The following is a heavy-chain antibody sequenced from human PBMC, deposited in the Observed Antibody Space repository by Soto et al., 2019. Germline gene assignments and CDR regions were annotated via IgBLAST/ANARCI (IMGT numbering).Heavy chain of an antibody. CDR2: IRSKAYGGTT. J-gene: IGHJ6*03. CDR3: TRDGVGYCTNGVCFTSGDYYYMDV. Sequence: GGSLRLSCTASGFTFGDYAMSWFRQAPGKGLEWVGFIRSKAYGGTTEYDASVKGRFTISRDDSKSIAYLQMNSLKTEDTAVYYCTRDGVGYCTNGVCFTSGDYYYMDVWGKGTTVTVSS. V-gene: IGHV3-49*03. D-gene: IGHD2-8*01. CDR1: GFTFGDYA.